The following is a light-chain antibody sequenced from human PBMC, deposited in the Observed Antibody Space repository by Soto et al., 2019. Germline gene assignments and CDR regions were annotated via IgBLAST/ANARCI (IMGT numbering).Light chain of an antibody. CDR2: EVT. CDR1: SSDIRDSNY. CDR3: GSKAGSDKHVV. Sequence: QSALTQPPSASGSPGQSVTLSCSGISSDIRDSNYVSWYQQQPGKAPKLVISEVTKRPSGVPDRFSGSRSGTTAFLTISGIQTEDEGDYYCGSKAGSDKHVVFDGGTKLTVL. V-gene: IGLV2-8*01. J-gene: IGLJ2*01.